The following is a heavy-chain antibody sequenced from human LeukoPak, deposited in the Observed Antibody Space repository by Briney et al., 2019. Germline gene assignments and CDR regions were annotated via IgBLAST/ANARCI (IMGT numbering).Heavy chain of an antibody. J-gene: IGHJ4*02. CDR1: GFTFSSYA. Sequence: PGGSLRLSCAASGFTFSSYATTWVRQAPGKGLEWVSHVSGSGGSTYYADSVKGRFTISRDNSKNTLYLQMNSLRAEDTAVYYCAKDSSSWRHFDYWSQGTLVTVSS. D-gene: IGHD6-13*01. CDR3: AKDSSSWRHFDY. CDR2: VSGSGGST. V-gene: IGHV3-23*01.